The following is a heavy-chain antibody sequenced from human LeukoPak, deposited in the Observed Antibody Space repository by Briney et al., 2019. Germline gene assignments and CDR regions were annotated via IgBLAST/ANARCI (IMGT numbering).Heavy chain of an antibody. D-gene: IGHD1-7*01. CDR3: ARGGITGTMGEDAFDI. CDR1: GGTFSSYA. V-gene: IGHV1-69*01. J-gene: IGHJ3*02. Sequence: SVKVSCKASGGTFSSYAISWVRQAPGQGLEWMGGIIPIFGTANYAQKFQGRVTIIADESTSTAYMELSSLRSEDTAVYYCARGGITGTMGEDAFDIWGQGTMVTVSS. CDR2: IIPIFGTA.